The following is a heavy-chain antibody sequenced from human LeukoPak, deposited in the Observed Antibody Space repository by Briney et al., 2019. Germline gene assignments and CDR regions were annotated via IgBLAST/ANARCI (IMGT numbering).Heavy chain of an antibody. V-gene: IGHV4-59*01. CDR2: MYYSGSI. CDR3: AREWAAAGTNWFDP. J-gene: IGHJ5*02. CDR1: GGSLSSFY. Sequence: PSETLSLTCTVSGGSLSSFYWSWIRQPPGKGLEWIASMYYSGSIKYNPSLKSRVTISVDTSKNQFSLKLSSVAAADTAVYYCAREWAAAGTNWFDPWGQGTLVTASS. D-gene: IGHD6-13*01.